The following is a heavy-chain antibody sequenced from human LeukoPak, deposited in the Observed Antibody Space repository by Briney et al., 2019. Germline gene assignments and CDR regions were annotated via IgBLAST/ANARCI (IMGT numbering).Heavy chain of an antibody. V-gene: IGHV4-34*01. J-gene: IGHJ3*02. CDR3: ARRYSYGWGYAFDI. Sequence: MSSETLSLTCAVYGGSFSGYYWSWIRQPPGKGLEWIGEINHSGSTNYNPSLKSRVTISVDTSKNQFSLKLSSVTAADTAVYYCARRYSYGWGYAFDIWGQGTMVTVSS. CDR1: GGSFSGYY. D-gene: IGHD5-18*01. CDR2: INHSGST.